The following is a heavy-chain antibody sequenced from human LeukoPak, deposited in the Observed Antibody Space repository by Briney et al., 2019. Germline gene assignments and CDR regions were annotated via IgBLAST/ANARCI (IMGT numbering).Heavy chain of an antibody. V-gene: IGHV3-48*03. CDR1: GFTFSSYE. J-gene: IGHJ4*02. D-gene: IGHD3-9*01. CDR3: AKTSLRYFDPYYFVY. Sequence: PGGSLRLSCAASGFTFSSYEMNWVRQAPGEGLEWVSYISSSGSTIYYADSVKGRFTISRDNSKNTLYLQMNSLRAEDTAVYYCAKTSLRYFDPYYFVYWGQGTLVTVSS. CDR2: ISSSGSTI.